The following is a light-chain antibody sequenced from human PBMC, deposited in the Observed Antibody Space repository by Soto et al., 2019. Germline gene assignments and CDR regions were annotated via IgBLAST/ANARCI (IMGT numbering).Light chain of an antibody. Sequence: DIQMTQSPSTLSGSVGDRVTITCRASQTISSWLAWYQQKPGKAPKLLIYKASTLKSGVPSRFSGSGSGTEFTLTISSLQPDDFATYYCQQAYSHPLTFGGGTKVEIK. CDR1: QTISSW. V-gene: IGKV1-5*03. CDR2: KAS. J-gene: IGKJ4*01. CDR3: QQAYSHPLT.